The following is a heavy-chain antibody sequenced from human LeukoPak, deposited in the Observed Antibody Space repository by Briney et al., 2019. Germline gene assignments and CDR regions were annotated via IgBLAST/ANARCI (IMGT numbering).Heavy chain of an antibody. J-gene: IGHJ4*02. Sequence: GGSLRLSCAASGFTFSSYSMNWVRQAPGKGLEWVSSISSSSSYICYADSVKGRFTISRDNAKNSLYLQMNSLRAEDTAVYYCARFLSYYYDSSGSTFDYWGQGTLVTVSS. CDR2: ISSSSSYI. D-gene: IGHD3-22*01. CDR1: GFTFSSYS. CDR3: ARFLSYYYDSSGSTFDY. V-gene: IGHV3-21*01.